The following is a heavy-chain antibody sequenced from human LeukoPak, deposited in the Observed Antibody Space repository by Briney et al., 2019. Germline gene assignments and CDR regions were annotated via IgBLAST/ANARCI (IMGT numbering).Heavy chain of an antibody. CDR1: GFSVGTKY. D-gene: IGHD3-10*01. Sequence: GGPLTLSCAASGFSVGTKYMNWVRQAPGKGLEWVSILYSGGDTYYADSVKGRFTISRDNSRNTLSLQMNSLRVDDTAVYYCTRVGDHYHWYFDLWGRGALVTVSS. CDR2: LYSGGDT. J-gene: IGHJ2*01. V-gene: IGHV3-53*01. CDR3: TRVGDHYHWYFDL.